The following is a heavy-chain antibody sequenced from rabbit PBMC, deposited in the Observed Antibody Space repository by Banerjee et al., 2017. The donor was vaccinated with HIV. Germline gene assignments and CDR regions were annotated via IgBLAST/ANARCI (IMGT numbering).Heavy chain of an antibody. CDR3: ARDRDTGTVYYFDL. D-gene: IGHD7-1*01. V-gene: IGHV1S45*01. CDR2: IYAGSSGNT. CDR1: GFDLSSYYY. J-gene: IGHJ4*01. Sequence: QEQLEESGGGLVKPEGSLTLTCKASGFDLSSYYYMCWVRQAPGKGLEWIGCIYAGSSGNTWYASWAKGRFTISKTSSTTVTLQMTSLTAADTATYFCARDRDTGTVYYFDLWGPGTLVTVS.